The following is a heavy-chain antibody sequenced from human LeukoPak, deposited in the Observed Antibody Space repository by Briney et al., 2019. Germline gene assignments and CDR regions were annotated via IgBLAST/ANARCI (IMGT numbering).Heavy chain of an antibody. CDR3: AKVLAGPLLGYYMDV. CDR2: IRYDGSNK. Sequence: GGSLRLSCAASGFTFSSYGMHWVRQAPGKGLGWVAFIRYDGSNKYYADSVKGRFTISRDNSKNTLYLQMNSLRAEDTAVYYCAKVLAGPLLGYYMDVWGKGTTVTVSS. V-gene: IGHV3-30*02. J-gene: IGHJ6*03. CDR1: GFTFSSYG. D-gene: IGHD6-19*01.